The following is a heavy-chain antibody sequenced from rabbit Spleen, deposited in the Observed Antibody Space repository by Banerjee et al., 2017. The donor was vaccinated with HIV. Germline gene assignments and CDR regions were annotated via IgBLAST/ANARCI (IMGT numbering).Heavy chain of an antibody. D-gene: IGHD8-1*01. CDR1: GVSFSSGYD. J-gene: IGHJ4*01. CDR2: IYTGNSKP. V-gene: IGHV1S45*01. Sequence: QEQVEESGGGLVKPEGSLTLTCKASGVSFSSGYDMCWVRQAPVKGLEWIACIYTGNSKPNYANWAKGRFTISKSSSTSVTLQMPSLTVADAATYFCARDAGRGDYIDGVFNLWGPGTLVTVS. CDR3: ARDAGRGDYIDGVFNL.